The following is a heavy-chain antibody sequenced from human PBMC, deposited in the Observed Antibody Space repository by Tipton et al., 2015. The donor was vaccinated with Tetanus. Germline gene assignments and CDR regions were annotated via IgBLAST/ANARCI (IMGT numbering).Heavy chain of an antibody. CDR1: GASFSGYY. Sequence: TLSLTCAVYGASFSGYYWSWIRQPPGKGLEWIGEINHSGSTNYNPSLKSRVTISVDTSKNQFSLRLSSVTAADTAVYYCARAEAIFGVVIRFGWFDPWGQGTLVTVSS. V-gene: IGHV4-34*01. CDR2: INHSGST. CDR3: ARAEAIFGVVIRFGWFDP. D-gene: IGHD3-3*01. J-gene: IGHJ5*02.